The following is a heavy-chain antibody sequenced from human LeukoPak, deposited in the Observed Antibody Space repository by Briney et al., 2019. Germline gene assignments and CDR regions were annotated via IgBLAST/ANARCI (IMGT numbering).Heavy chain of an antibody. V-gene: IGHV1-69*04. CDR1: GGTFSSYA. CDR2: IIPILGIA. CDR3: ARDTPQHLKRFDY. J-gene: IGHJ4*02. Sequence: SVKVSCKASGGTFSSYAISRVQQAPGQGLEWMGRIIPILGIANYAQKFQGRVTITADKSTSTAYMELSSLRSEDTAVYFCARDTPQHLKRFDYWGQGTLITVSS. D-gene: IGHD6-13*01.